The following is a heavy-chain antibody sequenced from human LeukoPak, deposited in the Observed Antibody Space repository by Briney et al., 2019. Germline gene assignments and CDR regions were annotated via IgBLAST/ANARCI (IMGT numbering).Heavy chain of an antibody. J-gene: IGHJ2*01. Sequence: RASETLSLTCTVSGGSISSSSSYWVWIRQPPGMGLEWIGSIYYSGSTYSNPSLKSRVTISVDTSKNQFSLKVSSVAAADTAVYYCARYESSAYGIDVWGRGTLVSFSS. CDR3: ARYESSAYGIDV. D-gene: IGHD3-22*01. V-gene: IGHV4-39*01. CDR2: IYYSGST. CDR1: GGSISSSSSY.